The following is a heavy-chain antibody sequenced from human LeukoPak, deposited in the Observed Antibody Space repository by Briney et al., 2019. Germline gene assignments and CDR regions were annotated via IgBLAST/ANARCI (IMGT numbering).Heavy chain of an antibody. Sequence: PSETLSLTCTVSGCSVSSGTYYWSWIRQPPGKGLEWIGYIYYSGSTNYNPSLKGRVTISVDTSKNQFSLRLSSVTAADTALYYCARVLSGGNLDYWGQGALVTVSS. D-gene: IGHD4-23*01. CDR3: ARVLSGGNLDY. V-gene: IGHV4-61*01. J-gene: IGHJ4*02. CDR2: IYYSGST. CDR1: GCSVSSGTYY.